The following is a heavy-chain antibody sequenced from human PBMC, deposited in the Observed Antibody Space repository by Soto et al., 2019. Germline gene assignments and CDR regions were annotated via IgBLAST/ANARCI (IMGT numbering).Heavy chain of an antibody. J-gene: IGHJ4*02. CDR3: ARGREIFGAVTPFEY. CDR1: GAPFSGYY. D-gene: IGHD3-3*01. Sequence: SETLSLTCAVYGAPFSGYYWTWIRQPPGKGLEWIGEINHTGSAKYNPSLKSRVTISLDTSKNQFSLSLRSVTAADTAVYYCARGREIFGAVTPFEYWGQGTQVTVSS. CDR2: INHTGSA. V-gene: IGHV4-34*01.